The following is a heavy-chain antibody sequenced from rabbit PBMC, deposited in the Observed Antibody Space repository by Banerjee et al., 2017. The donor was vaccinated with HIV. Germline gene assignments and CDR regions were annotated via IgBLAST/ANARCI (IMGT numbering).Heavy chain of an antibody. D-gene: IGHD1-1*01. CDR1: GIDFSSNYW. CDR3: ARSPYSGSSGVGLNL. CDR2: IWSGSGYS. J-gene: IGHJ3*01. V-gene: IGHV1S45*01. Sequence: QEQLVESGGGLVQPEGSLTLTCKASGIDFSSNYWICWVRQAPGKGLEWIACIWSGSGYSYYATWAKGRLTIAKTSTTVTLQMSSLTAADTATYFCARSPYSGSSGVGLNLWGQGTLVTVS.